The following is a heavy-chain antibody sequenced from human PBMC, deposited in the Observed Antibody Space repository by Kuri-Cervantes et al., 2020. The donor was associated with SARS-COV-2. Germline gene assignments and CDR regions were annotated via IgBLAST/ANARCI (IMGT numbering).Heavy chain of an antibody. CDR3: ARQGGYSSPSLDY. Sequence: ASVKVSCKASGYTFTGYYMHWVRQAPGQGLEWMGWINPNSGGTNYAQKFQGRVTMTRDTSISTAYMELSRLRSDDTAVYYCARQGGYSSPSLDYWGQGTLVTVSS. J-gene: IGHJ4*02. CDR1: GYTFTGYY. D-gene: IGHD6-6*01. V-gene: IGHV1-2*02. CDR2: INPNSGGT.